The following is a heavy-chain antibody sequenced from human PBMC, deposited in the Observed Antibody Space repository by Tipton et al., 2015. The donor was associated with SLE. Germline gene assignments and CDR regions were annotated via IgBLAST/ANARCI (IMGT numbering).Heavy chain of an antibody. CDR2: ISYDGSNK. CDR1: GFTFSSYS. J-gene: IGHJ4*02. CDR3: AASLVGAIDY. Sequence: QLVQSGGGLVKPGGSLRLSCAASGFTFSSYSMNWVRQAPGKGLEWVAVISYDGSNKYYADSVKGRFTISRDNSKNTLFLQMNSLRAEDTAVYYCAASLVGAIDYWGQVTLVTVSS. D-gene: IGHD1-26*01. V-gene: IGHV3-30*03.